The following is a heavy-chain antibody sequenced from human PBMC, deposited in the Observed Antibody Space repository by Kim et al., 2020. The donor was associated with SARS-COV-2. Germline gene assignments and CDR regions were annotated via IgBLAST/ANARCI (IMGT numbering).Heavy chain of an antibody. J-gene: IGHJ4*02. V-gene: IGHV1-2*02. D-gene: IGHD2-2*01. CDR2: SGGT. Sequence: SGGTNYAQKFQGRVTMTRDTSISTAYMELSRLRSDDTAVYYCAAAAIGDYWGQGTLVTVSS. CDR3: AAAAIGDY.